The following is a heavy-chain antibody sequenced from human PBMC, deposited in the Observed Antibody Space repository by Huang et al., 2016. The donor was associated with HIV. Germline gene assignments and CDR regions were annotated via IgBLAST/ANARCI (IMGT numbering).Heavy chain of an antibody. Sequence: EVQLVESGGGLVQPGGSLRLSCEASGFTFRSYWMSWVRQAPGEGLDWVANIKQDGIEKYYVDSLKGLFTISRDNVKNALYLQMYSLRVEDTAIYYCARGGAPYYDFWSGGHHYGMDVWGQGTTVTVSS. J-gene: IGHJ6*02. CDR1: GFTFRSYW. V-gene: IGHV3-7*04. D-gene: IGHD3-3*01. CDR2: IKQDGIEK. CDR3: ARGGAPYYDFWSGGHHYGMDV.